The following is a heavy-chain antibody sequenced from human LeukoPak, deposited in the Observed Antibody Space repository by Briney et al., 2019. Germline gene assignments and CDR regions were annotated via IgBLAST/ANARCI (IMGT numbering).Heavy chain of an antibody. CDR2: ISAYNGNT. V-gene: IGHV1-18*01. J-gene: IGHJ4*02. CDR3: ARDSTLYDFWSGYYIDY. D-gene: IGHD3-3*01. Sequence: ASVKVSCKASGYTFTSYGISWVRQAPGQGLEWMGWISAYNGNTNYAQKLQGRVTMTTDTSTSTAYMELRSLRSVDTAVYYCARDSTLYDFWSGYYIDYWGQGTLVTVSS. CDR1: GYTFTSYG.